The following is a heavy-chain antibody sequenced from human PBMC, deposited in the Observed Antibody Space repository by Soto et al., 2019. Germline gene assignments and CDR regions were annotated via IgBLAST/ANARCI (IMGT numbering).Heavy chain of an antibody. CDR2: ISGSGDRT. J-gene: IGHJ4*02. CDR1: GITIRNYP. CDR3: VKDDGGNPSTEPH. D-gene: IGHD2-15*01. Sequence: EVQLQESGGGLVQPGGSLRLSCAASGITIRNYPMSWVRQAPGKGLDWVSGISGSGDRTYYADSAKGRFTISKDFSKNSLSPPLDSLRVEDTAVYFCVKDDGGNPSTEPHWGQGTLVTVSS. V-gene: IGHV3-23*01.